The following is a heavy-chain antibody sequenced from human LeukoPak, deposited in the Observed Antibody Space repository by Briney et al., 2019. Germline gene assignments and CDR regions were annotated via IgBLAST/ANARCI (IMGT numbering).Heavy chain of an antibody. V-gene: IGHV3-23*01. CDR2: ISASGGST. CDR3: AKDDCSGGSCYSDY. Sequence: GGSLRLSCAASGFTFRSYAVSWVRQAPGKGPEWVSSISASGGSTYYADSVKGRFSISRDNSKDTLYLQVNSLRAEDTAIYYCAKDDCSGGSCYSDYWGQGTLVTVSS. J-gene: IGHJ4*02. D-gene: IGHD2-15*01. CDR1: GFTFRSYA.